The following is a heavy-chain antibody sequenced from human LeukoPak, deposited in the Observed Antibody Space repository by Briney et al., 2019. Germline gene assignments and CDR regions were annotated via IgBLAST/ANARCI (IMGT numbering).Heavy chain of an antibody. J-gene: IGHJ4*02. CDR3: AKDIAAYSSSQTFDY. D-gene: IGHD6-6*01. CDR2: ISSSSSYI. Sequence: GGSLRLSCAASGFTFSSYSMNWVRQAPGKGLEWVSSISSSSSYIYYADSVKGRFTISRDNAKNSLYLQMNSLRAEDMALYYCAKDIAAYSSSQTFDYWGQGTLVTVSS. CDR1: GFTFSSYS. V-gene: IGHV3-21*04.